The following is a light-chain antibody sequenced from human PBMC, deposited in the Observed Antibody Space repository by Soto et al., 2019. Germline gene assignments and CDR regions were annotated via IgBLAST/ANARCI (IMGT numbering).Light chain of an antibody. CDR2: DVT. J-gene: IGLJ3*02. CDR3: SSYGSSNTVV. Sequence: QSALTQPASVSGSPGQSITISCTGTSSDIGGYNSVSWYQQHTGKVPKLLIYDVTNRPSGISNRFSGSKSGNTASLTISGLQAEDEADYYCSSYGSSNTVVFGGGTQLTVL. V-gene: IGLV2-14*01. CDR1: SSDIGGYNS.